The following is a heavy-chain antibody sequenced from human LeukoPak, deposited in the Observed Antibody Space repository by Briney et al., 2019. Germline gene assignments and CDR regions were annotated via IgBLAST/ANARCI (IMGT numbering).Heavy chain of an antibody. Sequence: SETLSLTCTVSGGSISSYYWSWIRQPPGKGLEWIGYIYYSGSTNYNPSLKSRVTISVDTSKNQFSLKLSSVTAADTAVYYCARDYYDSSGYPTHDYWGQGTLVTVSS. CDR1: GGSISSYY. V-gene: IGHV4-59*01. CDR3: ARDYYDSSGYPTHDY. J-gene: IGHJ4*02. D-gene: IGHD3-22*01. CDR2: IYYSGST.